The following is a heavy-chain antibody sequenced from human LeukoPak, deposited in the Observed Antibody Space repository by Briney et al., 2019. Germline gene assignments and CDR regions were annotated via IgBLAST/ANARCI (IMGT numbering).Heavy chain of an antibody. V-gene: IGHV3-23*01. CDR1: GFTFSSYA. J-gene: IGHJ4*02. D-gene: IGHD4-11*01. CDR3: AKDLYSNYGPADY. CDR2: INGGGVNT. Sequence: KSGGSLRLSCAASGFTFSSYAMSWVSQAPGKGLEWVSTINGGGVNTHYADSVGGRFTISRDNSKNTLFLQMNSLRDEDTAVYYCAKDLYSNYGPADYWGQGNLVTVSS.